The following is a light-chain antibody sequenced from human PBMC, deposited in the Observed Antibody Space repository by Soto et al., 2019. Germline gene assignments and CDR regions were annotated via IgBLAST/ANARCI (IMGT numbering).Light chain of an antibody. J-gene: IGKJ5*01. CDR3: QQCKSWPIT. CDR1: QSVSGE. V-gene: IGKV3-15*01. Sequence: IMLTQSPATVALSPGERATLSCRASQSVSGELAWYQQHPGQAPRLLIYTASTRATGIPARFSGYGSGTEFTLTITGLQSEDFAIYFCQQCKSWPITFGQGTRLEIK. CDR2: TAS.